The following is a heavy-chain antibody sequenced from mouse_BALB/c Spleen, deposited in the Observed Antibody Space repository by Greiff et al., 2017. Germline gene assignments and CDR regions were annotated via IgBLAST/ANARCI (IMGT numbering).Heavy chain of an antibody. CDR3: ARREWGNYYAMDY. CDR2: ISYDGSN. J-gene: IGHJ4*01. Sequence: EVKLQESGPGLVKPSQSLSLTCSVTGYSITSGYYWNWIRQFPGNKLEWMGYISYDGSNNYNPSLKNRISITRDTSKNQFFLKLNSVTTEDTATYYCARREWGNYYAMDYWGQGTSVTVSS. V-gene: IGHV3-6*02. D-gene: IGHD2-1*01. CDR1: GYSITSGYY.